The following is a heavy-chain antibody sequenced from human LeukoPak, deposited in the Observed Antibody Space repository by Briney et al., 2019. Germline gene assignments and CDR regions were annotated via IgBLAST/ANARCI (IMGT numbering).Heavy chain of an antibody. CDR3: ATATAPLWTFDY. Sequence: GASVKVSCKVSGYTLTELSMHWVRQAPGKGLEWMGGFDPEDGETIYAQKFQGRVTMTEDTSTDTAYMELSSLRSEDTAAYYCATATAPLWTFDYWGQGTLVTVSS. J-gene: IGHJ4*02. CDR1: GYTLTELS. V-gene: IGHV1-24*01. D-gene: IGHD3-10*01. CDR2: FDPEDGET.